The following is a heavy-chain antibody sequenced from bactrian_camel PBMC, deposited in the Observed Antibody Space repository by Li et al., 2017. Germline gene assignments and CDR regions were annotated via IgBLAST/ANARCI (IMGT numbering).Heavy chain of an antibody. CDR2: LHYAGNP. D-gene: IGHD1*01. CDR3: SGHNAGGDYSPFDFRY. Sequence: HVQLVESGGGSVQAGGSLSLSCAVSGYTGTNICMGWFRQAPGKERERVAVLHYAGNPQYSDSVKGRFTIFRDNAENTLNLQMNDLNPEDTAMYYCSGHNAGGDYSPFDFRYWGPGTQVTVS. V-gene: IGHV3S53*01. CDR1: GYTGTNIC. J-gene: IGHJ4*01.